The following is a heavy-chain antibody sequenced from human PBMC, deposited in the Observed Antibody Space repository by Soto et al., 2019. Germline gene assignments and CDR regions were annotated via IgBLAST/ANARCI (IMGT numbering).Heavy chain of an antibody. V-gene: IGHV3-30*18. J-gene: IGHJ4*02. Sequence: QVQLVESGGGVVQPGRSLRLSCVGSGFNFDNYAFHWVRQAPGTGLEWVAVISNDGSDKYYADSVKGRFTISRDNSKDTLHLQMDSLKTEDTAVYYCAKVRIAPAKPFYFHSWCQGTLVTVST. CDR3: AKVRIAPAKPFYFHS. D-gene: IGHD6-13*01. CDR2: ISNDGSDK. CDR1: GFNFDNYA.